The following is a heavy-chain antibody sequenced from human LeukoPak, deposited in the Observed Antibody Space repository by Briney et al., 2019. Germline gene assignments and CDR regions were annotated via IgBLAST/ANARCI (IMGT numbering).Heavy chain of an antibody. CDR2: ISGSGGST. V-gene: IGHV3-23*01. CDR1: GFTFSSYA. Sequence: PGGSLRLSCAASGFTFSSYAMSWVRQAPGKGLEWVSAISGSGGSTYYADSVKGRFTISRDNSMNTLYLQMNSLRAEDTAVYYCAKRGSSGWYAFDYWGQGTLVTVSS. CDR3: AKRGSSGWYAFDY. J-gene: IGHJ4*02. D-gene: IGHD6-19*01.